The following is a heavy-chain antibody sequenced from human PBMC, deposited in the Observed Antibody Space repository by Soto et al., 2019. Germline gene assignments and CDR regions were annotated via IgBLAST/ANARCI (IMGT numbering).Heavy chain of an antibody. CDR2: IKQDGSEK. D-gene: IGHD3-10*01. CDR3: ARGDYYGSGSLLFDY. Sequence: GGSLRLSCVASGFTFSRHWMSWVRQAPGKGLEWVAMIKQDGSEKYYVDSVKGRFTISRDNAKNSLYLQVNSLRAEDTAVYYCARGDYYGSGSLLFDYWGQGTLVTVSS. J-gene: IGHJ4*02. CDR1: GFTFSRHW. V-gene: IGHV3-7*04.